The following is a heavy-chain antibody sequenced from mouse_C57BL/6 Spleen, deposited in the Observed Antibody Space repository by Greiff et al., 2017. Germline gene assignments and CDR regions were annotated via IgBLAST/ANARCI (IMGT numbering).Heavy chain of an antibody. J-gene: IGHJ2*01. CDR1: GYTFTDYY. V-gene: IGHV1-26*01. Sequence: EVQVVESGPELVKPGASVKISCKASGYTFTDYYMNWVKQSHGKSLEWIGDINPNNGGTTYNQKFKDKAILTEDKSSSTAYMELRSLTSEDSAVYYCARDWDHWGQGTTLTVSS. CDR3: ARDWDH. D-gene: IGHD4-1*01. CDR2: INPNNGGT.